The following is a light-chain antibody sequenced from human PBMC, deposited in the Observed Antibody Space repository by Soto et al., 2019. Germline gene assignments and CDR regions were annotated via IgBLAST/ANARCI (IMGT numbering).Light chain of an antibody. CDR3: QQYGSSGRT. J-gene: IGKJ1*01. CDR1: QNVDTNY. Sequence: EIVLTQSPGALSLSPGERATLSCRASQNVDTNYLAWYQQKPGQAPRLLIYGASSRATGIPDRFSGSGSGTDFTLTISRLEPEDFAVYYCQQYGSSGRTFGQGTKVDIK. V-gene: IGKV3-20*01. CDR2: GAS.